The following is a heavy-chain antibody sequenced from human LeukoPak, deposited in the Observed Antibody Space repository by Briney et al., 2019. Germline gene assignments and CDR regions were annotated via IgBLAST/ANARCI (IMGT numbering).Heavy chain of an antibody. Sequence: GGSLRLSCAASGFTFSSYSMNWVRQAPGKGLEWVSSISSSSGSIYYADSVKGRFTISRDNAKNSLYLQMNSLRVEDTAVYYCARDWNYFSCWGQGTRVTVSS. CDR3: ARDWNYFSC. J-gene: IGHJ4*02. V-gene: IGHV3-21*01. D-gene: IGHD1-1*01. CDR1: GFTFSSYS. CDR2: ISSSSGSI.